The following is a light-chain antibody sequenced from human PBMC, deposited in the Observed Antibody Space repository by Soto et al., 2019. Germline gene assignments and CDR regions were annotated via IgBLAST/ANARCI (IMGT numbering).Light chain of an antibody. CDR2: NNN. CDR1: SSNIGTNT. V-gene: IGLV1-44*01. J-gene: IGLJ1*01. CDR3: AAWDDSLNGFHV. Sequence: QSVLTQPPSASGTPGQRVTISCSGSSSNIGTNTVNWYLQLPGTAPKLLIYNNNQRPSGVPERFSGSKSGTSASLAISGLRSEDEADYYWAAWDDSLNGFHVFGSGTKVTVL.